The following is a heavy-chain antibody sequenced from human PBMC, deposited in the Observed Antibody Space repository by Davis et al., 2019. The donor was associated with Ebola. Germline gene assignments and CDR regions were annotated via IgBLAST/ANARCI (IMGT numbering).Heavy chain of an antibody. V-gene: IGHV3-30*14. D-gene: IGHD6-13*01. J-gene: IGHJ4*02. CDR3: TRGRGGSSWELY. CDR1: GFTFSSYA. Sequence: GESLKISCAASGFTFSSYAMHWVRQAPGKGLEWVAVISYDGSNKYYADSVKGRFTISRDSSRNTLYLQMNSLRADDTATYYCTRGRGGSSWELYWGRGTLVAVSS. CDR2: ISYDGSNK.